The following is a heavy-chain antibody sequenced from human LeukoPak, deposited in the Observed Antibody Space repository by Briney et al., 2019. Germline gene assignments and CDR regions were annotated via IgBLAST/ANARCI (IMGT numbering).Heavy chain of an antibody. CDR3: ARGGASAAARRFDP. J-gene: IGHJ5*02. D-gene: IGHD6-13*01. CDR1: GYTFTNYD. V-gene: IGHV1-8*03. CDR2: MNPNSGNT. Sequence: ASVKVSCKTSGYTFTNYDINWVRQVPGQGLEWMGWMNPNSGNTGYAQKFRGRVTITSHTSISTAYMELRGLRSEDTAVYYCARGGASAAARRFDPWGQGTLVTVSS.